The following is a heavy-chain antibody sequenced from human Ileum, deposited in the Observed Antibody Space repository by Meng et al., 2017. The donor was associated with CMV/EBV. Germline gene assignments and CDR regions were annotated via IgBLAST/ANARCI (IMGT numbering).Heavy chain of an antibody. J-gene: IGHJ3*02. Sequence: GESLKISCAASGFTVSRNYMTWVRQAPGTGLEWVSHINTGGSTNYADSVKGRFTISRDNAKNSLYLQMNSLRAEDTAVYYCAKDFGTVGYDTFDIWGQGTKVTVSS. CDR1: GFTVSRNY. CDR2: INTGGST. CDR3: AKDFGTVGYDTFDI. V-gene: IGHV3-53*01. D-gene: IGHD3-16*01.